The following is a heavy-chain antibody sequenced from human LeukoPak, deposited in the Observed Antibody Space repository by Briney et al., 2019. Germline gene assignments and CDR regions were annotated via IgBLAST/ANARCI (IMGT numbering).Heavy chain of an antibody. D-gene: IGHD6-13*01. V-gene: IGHV3-7*03. CDR1: GFTFSSYW. CDR2: IKQDGSEK. Sequence: GGSLRLSCAASGFTFSSYWMSWVRLAPGKGLEWVANIKQDGSEKYYVDSVKGRFTISRDNAKNSLYLQMNSLRAEDTAVYYCARDGASSSWYFFYYYGMDVWGQGTTVTVSS. J-gene: IGHJ6*02. CDR3: ARDGASSSWYFFYYYGMDV.